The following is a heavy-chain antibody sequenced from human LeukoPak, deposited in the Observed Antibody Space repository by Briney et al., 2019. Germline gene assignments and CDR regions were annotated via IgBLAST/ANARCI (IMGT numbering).Heavy chain of an antibody. CDR3: AGETSSSSYFDY. Sequence: SVKVSCKATGGTFSSYAISWVRQAPGQGLEWMGGIIPIFGTANYAQKFQGRVTITADESTSTAYMELSSLRSEDTAVYYCAGETSSSSYFDYWGQGTLVTVSS. CDR2: IIPIFGTA. CDR1: GGTFSSYA. J-gene: IGHJ4*02. D-gene: IGHD6-6*01. V-gene: IGHV1-69*13.